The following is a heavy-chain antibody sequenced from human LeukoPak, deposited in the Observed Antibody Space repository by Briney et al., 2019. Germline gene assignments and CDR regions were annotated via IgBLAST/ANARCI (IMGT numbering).Heavy chain of an antibody. J-gene: IGHJ4*02. V-gene: IGHV1-2*02. Sequence: GASVTVSCKASGYTFTGYYMHWVRQAPGQGLEWMGWINPNSGGTNYAQKFQGRVTMTRDTSISTAYMELSRLRSDGTAVYYCARAPARWLHPLDYWGQGTLVTVSS. CDR2: INPNSGGT. CDR1: GYTFTGYY. D-gene: IGHD5-24*01. CDR3: ARAPARWLHPLDY.